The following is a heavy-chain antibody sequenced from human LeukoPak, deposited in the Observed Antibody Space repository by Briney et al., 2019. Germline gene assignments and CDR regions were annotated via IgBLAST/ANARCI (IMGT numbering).Heavy chain of an antibody. CDR3: ASLTLTYYFDY. D-gene: IGHD3-16*01. CDR1: GGSISSSSYY. Sequence: SETLSLTCTVSGGSISSSSYYWGWIRQPPGKGQEWIGSIYCSGSTYYNPSLKSRVTTSVDTSKNQFSLGLSSVTAADTAVYYCASLTLTYYFDYWGQGTLVTVSS. V-gene: IGHV4-39*01. CDR2: IYCSGST. J-gene: IGHJ4*02.